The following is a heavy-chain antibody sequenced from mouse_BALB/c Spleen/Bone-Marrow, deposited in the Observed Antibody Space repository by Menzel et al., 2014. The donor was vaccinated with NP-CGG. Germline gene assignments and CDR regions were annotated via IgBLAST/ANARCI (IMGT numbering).Heavy chain of an antibody. CDR1: GYTFTNYW. J-gene: IGHJ2*01. CDR2: INPSNGRT. CDR3: ARGFDY. Sequence: QVQLQQSGAELVKPGASVKLSCKASGYTFTNYWMHWVKQRPGQGLEWIGEINPSNGRTNYNEKFKSKATLTVEKSSITAYMQLSSLTSEDSAVYYCARGFDYWGQGTTLTVSS. V-gene: IGHV1S81*02.